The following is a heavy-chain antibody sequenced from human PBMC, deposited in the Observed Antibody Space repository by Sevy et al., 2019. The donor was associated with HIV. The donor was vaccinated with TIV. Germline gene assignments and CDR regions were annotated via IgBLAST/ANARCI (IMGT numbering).Heavy chain of an antibody. CDR1: GFTLNSYW. CDR2: INQDGSVK. Sequence: GGSLRLSCAASGFTLNSYWMSWVRQAPGKGLEWVANINQDGSVKYYVDSVKGRFTISRDNAGNSLYLRMNSLRAEDTALYYCVGAIAAAGSFWGQGTLVTVSS. V-gene: IGHV3-7*01. D-gene: IGHD6-13*01. J-gene: IGHJ4*02. CDR3: VGAIAAAGSF.